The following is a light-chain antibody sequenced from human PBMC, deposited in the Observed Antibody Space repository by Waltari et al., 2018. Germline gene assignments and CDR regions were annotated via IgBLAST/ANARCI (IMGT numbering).Light chain of an antibody. CDR3: SSYAGSTTHVL. CDR1: SSDVGTYNY. V-gene: IGLV2-11*01. J-gene: IGLJ2*01. Sequence: SALTQPRSVSGSPGQSVTISCTGTSSDVGTYNYVSWSRHFPGKAPILRFYDVSSRPSAVPARFRVSKSGNTASLTISWLQTDDEADYYCSSYAGSTTHVLFGGGTKLTVL. CDR2: DVS.